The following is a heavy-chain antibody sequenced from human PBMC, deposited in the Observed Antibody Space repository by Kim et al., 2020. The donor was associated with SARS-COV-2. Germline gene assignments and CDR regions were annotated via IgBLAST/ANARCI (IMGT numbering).Heavy chain of an antibody. J-gene: IGHJ4*02. CDR3: AREERRASGY. D-gene: IGHD6-25*01. CDR2: T. Sequence: TNYEQKVQDKVTMTRDTSISTAYMELSRLRSDDTAVYYCAREERRASGYWGQGTLVTVSS. V-gene: IGHV1-2*02.